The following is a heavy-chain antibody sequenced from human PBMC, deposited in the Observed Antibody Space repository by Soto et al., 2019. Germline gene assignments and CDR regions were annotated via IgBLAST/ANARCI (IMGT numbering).Heavy chain of an antibody. CDR2: IWYDGSNK. D-gene: IGHD1-26*01. V-gene: IGHV3-33*01. CDR3: ARGGGSGSSFVGHYYYTLDV. CDR1: GFTFSTYG. Sequence: QVQLVESGGGVVQPGRSLRLSCTASGFTFSTYGMHWVRQAPGKGLEWVTVIWYDGSNKYYADSVKGRFTISRDNSKNTLYLQMNSLRADDTAVYYCARGGGSGSSFVGHYYYTLDVWGQGTTVTVSS. J-gene: IGHJ6*02.